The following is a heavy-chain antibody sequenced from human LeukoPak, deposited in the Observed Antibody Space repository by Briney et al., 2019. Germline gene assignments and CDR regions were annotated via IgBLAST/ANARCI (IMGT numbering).Heavy chain of an antibody. CDR3: ARPKGYCSGGSCPKYYYYYYMDV. Sequence: GESLKISCKGSGYSFTSYWIGWVRQVPGKGLEWMEIIYPGDSDTRYSPSFQGQVTISADKSISTAYLQWSSLKASDTAMYYCARPKGYCSGGSCPKYYYYYYMDVWGKGTTVTVSS. CDR1: GYSFTSYW. V-gene: IGHV5-51*01. J-gene: IGHJ6*03. CDR2: IYPGDSDT. D-gene: IGHD2-15*01.